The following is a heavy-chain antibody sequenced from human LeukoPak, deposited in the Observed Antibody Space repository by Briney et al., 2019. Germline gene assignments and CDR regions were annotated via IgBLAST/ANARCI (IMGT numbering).Heavy chain of an antibody. J-gene: IGHJ4*02. D-gene: IGHD3-10*01. CDR3: ARDHGVGY. CDR1: GFTFSSYS. Sequence: GGSLRLSCAASGFTFSSYSMNWVRQAPGKGLEWVSSISSNSSYIYYADSVKGRFTISRDNAKNSLYLQMNSLRAEDTAVYYCARDHGVGYWGQGTLVTVSS. CDR2: ISSNSSYI. V-gene: IGHV3-21*01.